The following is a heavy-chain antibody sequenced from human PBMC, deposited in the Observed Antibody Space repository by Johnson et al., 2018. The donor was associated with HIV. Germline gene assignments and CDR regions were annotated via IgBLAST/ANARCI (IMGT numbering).Heavy chain of an antibody. J-gene: IGHJ3*02. D-gene: IGHD1-26*01. Sequence: VQLVESGGGVVRPGGSLRLSCAASGFTVSSNYMSWVRQAPGKGLEWVSVIYSGGSTYYADSVKGRFTISRDNSKNPLYLQMNSLRAEDTAVYYCARDRLSGSYYVGNAFDIWGQGTMVTVSS. V-gene: IGHV3-66*01. CDR1: GFTVSSNY. CDR3: ARDRLSGSYYVGNAFDI. CDR2: IYSGGST.